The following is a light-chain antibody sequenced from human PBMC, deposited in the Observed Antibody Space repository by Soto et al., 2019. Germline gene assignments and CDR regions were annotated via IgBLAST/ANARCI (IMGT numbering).Light chain of an antibody. J-gene: IGKJ5*01. Sequence: IVLAQSPGTLSLSPWERATLSCRASQSVSSSYLAWYQQKPGQAPRLLIYGASSRATGIPDRFSGSGSGTDFTLTISRLEPEDFAVYYCQQYGSSPPSITFGQGTRLEIK. CDR1: QSVSSSY. CDR3: QQYGSSPPSIT. V-gene: IGKV3-20*01. CDR2: GAS.